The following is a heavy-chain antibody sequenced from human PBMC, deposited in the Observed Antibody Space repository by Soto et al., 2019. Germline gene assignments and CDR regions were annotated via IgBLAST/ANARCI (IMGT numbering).Heavy chain of an antibody. D-gene: IGHD6-19*01. J-gene: IGHJ4*02. CDR3: ATTASGLGELDS. Sequence: QVLLVQSGAEVKKPGSSVKVSCKASGGTFSSYTFNWVRQAPGQGLECMGTISATFGTTNYAQKFRGRITITADKSTRTVAMELHRLRSEDTAVYYCATTASGLGELDSWGQGTLVTVSS. CDR2: ISATFGTT. CDR1: GGTFSSYT. V-gene: IGHV1-69*08.